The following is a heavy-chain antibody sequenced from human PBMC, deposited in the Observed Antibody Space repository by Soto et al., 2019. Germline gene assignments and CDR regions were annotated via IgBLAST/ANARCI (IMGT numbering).Heavy chain of an antibody. D-gene: IGHD3-10*01. CDR1: GGTFSSYA. V-gene: IGHV1-69*01. CDR3: ARESKYSGSYAYDCYGMDV. CDR2: IIPIFGTA. Sequence: QVQLVQSGAEVKKPGSSVKVSCKASGGTFSSYAISWVRQAPGQGLEWMGGIIPIFGTANYAQKFQGRVTITADDSTSTAYMELSSLRSEDTAVYYCARESKYSGSYAYDCYGMDVWGQGTTVTVSS. J-gene: IGHJ6*02.